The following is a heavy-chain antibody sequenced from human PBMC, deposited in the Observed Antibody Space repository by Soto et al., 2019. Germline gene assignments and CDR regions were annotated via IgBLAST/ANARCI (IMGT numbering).Heavy chain of an antibody. CDR2: IYYSGST. V-gene: IGHV4-31*03. D-gene: IGHD3-10*01. Sequence: SETLSLTCTVSGGYLRSGGYYWRRIRQHPGKGLEWIGNIYYSGSTYYNPSLKSRVTISVDTSKNQFSLKLSSVTAADTAVYYCARVGSYHSTAFDIWGQGTMVTVS. CDR3: ARVGSYHSTAFDI. J-gene: IGHJ3*02. CDR1: GGYLRSGGYY.